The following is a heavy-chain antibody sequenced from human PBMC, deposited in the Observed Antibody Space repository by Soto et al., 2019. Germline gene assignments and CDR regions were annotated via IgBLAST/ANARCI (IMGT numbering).Heavy chain of an antibody. CDR1: GFTFSSYG. CDR3: ARDAMSSGWPNFDY. CDR2: IWYDGSNK. J-gene: IGHJ4*02. D-gene: IGHD6-19*01. V-gene: IGHV3-33*01. Sequence: QVQLVESGGGVVQPGRSLRLSCAASGFTFSSYGMHWVRQAPGKGLEWVAVIWYDGSNKYYADSVKGRFTISRDNSKNTLYLQMNSLRAEDTAVYYCARDAMSSGWPNFDYWGQGTLVTVSS.